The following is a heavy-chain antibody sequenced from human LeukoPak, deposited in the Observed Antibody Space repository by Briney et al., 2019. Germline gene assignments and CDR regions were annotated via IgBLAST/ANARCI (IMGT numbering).Heavy chain of an antibody. V-gene: IGHV3-53*01. CDR3: AREQVAGPFDY. Sequence: GGSLRLSCAASGFTVSSNYMNWVRQAPGRGLEWVSFIYGGGNTYYADSVKGRFTISRDNSKNTLYLQMDSLRAEDTAVYYCAREQVAGPFDYWGQGTLVTVSS. CDR2: IYGGGNT. CDR1: GFTVSSNY. J-gene: IGHJ4*02. D-gene: IGHD6-19*01.